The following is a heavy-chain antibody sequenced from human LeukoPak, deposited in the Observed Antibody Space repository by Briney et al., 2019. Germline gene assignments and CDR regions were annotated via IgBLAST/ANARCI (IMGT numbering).Heavy chain of an antibody. V-gene: IGHV4-30-4*08. Sequence: PSQTLSLTCTVSGGSISSGDYYWSWIRQPPGKGLEWIGYIYYSGSTYYNPSLKSRVTISVDTSKNQFSLKLSSVTAADTAVYYCARVPVLGYCSSTSCYDDYGIDYWGQGTLVTVSS. CDR1: GGSISSGDYY. D-gene: IGHD2-2*01. CDR3: ARVPVLGYCSSTSCYDDYGIDY. J-gene: IGHJ4*02. CDR2: IYYSGST.